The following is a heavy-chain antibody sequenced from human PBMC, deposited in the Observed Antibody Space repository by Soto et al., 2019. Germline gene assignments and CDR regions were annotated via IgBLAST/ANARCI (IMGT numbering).Heavy chain of an antibody. CDR2: IYYSGST. CDR1: GGSISSSSYY. V-gene: IGHV4-39*01. Sequence: QLQLQESGPGLVKPSETLSLTCTVSGGSISSSSYYWGWIRQPPGKGLEWIGSIYYSGSTYYNPSLTRRVSLSVDTPKNPFSLKRSSVTAADPAVSYGARRGSSSWYGYWGQGTLVTVSS. D-gene: IGHD6-13*01. CDR3: ARRGSSSWYGY. J-gene: IGHJ4*02.